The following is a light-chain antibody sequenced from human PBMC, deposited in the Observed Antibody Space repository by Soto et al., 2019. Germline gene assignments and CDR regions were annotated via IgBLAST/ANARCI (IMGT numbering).Light chain of an antibody. CDR2: AAS. J-gene: IGKJ3*01. CDR3: QQYASAPFS. V-gene: IGKV3-20*01. CDR1: QNISNY. Sequence: IALTQSPSTLSLSPGKRASLSCRASQNISNYLIWYQQKPGQAPRLLIYAASTRATGIPDRFSGSASETDFTLTINRLEPEDSAVYYCQQYASAPFSLGPGTKVD.